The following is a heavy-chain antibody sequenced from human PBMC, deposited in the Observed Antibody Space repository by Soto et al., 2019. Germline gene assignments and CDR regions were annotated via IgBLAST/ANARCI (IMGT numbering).Heavy chain of an antibody. D-gene: IGHD5-12*01. V-gene: IGHV1-69*06. J-gene: IGHJ5*02. CDR3: AKDRNSGYGLRLNWFDP. Sequence: QVQLVQSGAEVKKPGSSVKVSCKASGGTFSSYAISWVRQAPGQGLEWMGGIIPNFGTPNYAQKFQGRVTITANKSTSTAYMGRSRLRSEHTAVYYCAKDRNSGYGLRLNWFDPWGQGTLVTVSS. CDR1: GGTFSSYA. CDR2: IIPNFGTP.